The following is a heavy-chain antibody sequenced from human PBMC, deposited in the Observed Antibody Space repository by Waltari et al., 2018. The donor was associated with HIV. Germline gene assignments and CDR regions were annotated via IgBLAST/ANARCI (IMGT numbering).Heavy chain of an antibody. Sequence: EVQLVQSGAEVKEPGESLKISCQGSGYIFTNFWIGWVRQMPGKGLGWIAIIYPDDSDTRYGPSFQGQVTVSVDKSISTAYLQWSSLKASDTAMYYCALLGIDFNFWGPGTLVTVSS. D-gene: IGHD1-1*01. CDR2: IYPDDSDT. V-gene: IGHV5-51*03. J-gene: IGHJ4*02. CDR3: ALLGIDFNF. CDR1: GYIFTNFW.